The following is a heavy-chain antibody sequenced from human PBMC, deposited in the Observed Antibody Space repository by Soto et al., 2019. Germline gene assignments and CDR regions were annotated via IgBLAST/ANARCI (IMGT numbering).Heavy chain of an antibody. V-gene: IGHV4-4*02. J-gene: IGHJ6*02. CDR2: IYHSGST. D-gene: IGHD3-22*01. Sequence: QVQLQESGPGLVKPSGTLSLTCAVSGGSISSSNWWSWVRQPPGKGLEWIGEIYHSGSTNYNPSLQRRVTMSVDKSKNQFSLKLSSVTAADTAVYYCARSPDSRGYYPSRYYYGMDVWGQGTTVTVSS. CDR3: ARSPDSRGYYPSRYYYGMDV. CDR1: GGSISSSNW.